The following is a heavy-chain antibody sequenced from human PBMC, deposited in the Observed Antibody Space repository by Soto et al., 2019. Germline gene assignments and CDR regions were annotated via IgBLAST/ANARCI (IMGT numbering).Heavy chain of an antibody. CDR3: ARDVAVAPTADYYGMDV. V-gene: IGHV1-46*01. D-gene: IGHD6-19*01. CDR1: GYTFTSYY. Sequence: GASVKVSCKASGYTFTSYYMHWVRQAPGQGLEWMGIINPSGGSTSYAQKFQGRVTMTRDTSTSTVYMEPSSLRSEDTAVYYCARDVAVAPTADYYGMDVWGQGTTVPVSS. CDR2: INPSGGST. J-gene: IGHJ6*02.